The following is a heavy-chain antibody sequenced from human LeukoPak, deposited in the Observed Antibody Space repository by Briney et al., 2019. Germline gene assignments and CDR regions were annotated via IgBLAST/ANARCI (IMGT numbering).Heavy chain of an antibody. J-gene: IGHJ4*02. Sequence: PGGSLRLSCAASGFTFSNYWMSWVRQAPGKGLEWVANIKQDGSEEYYVDSVKGRFTISRDNAKNSLYLQMNSLRAEDTAVYFCARGSYGPYYFDYWGQGTLVTVSS. CDR1: GFTFSNYW. CDR3: ARGSYGPYYFDY. D-gene: IGHD5-18*01. CDR2: IKQDGSEE. V-gene: IGHV3-7*05.